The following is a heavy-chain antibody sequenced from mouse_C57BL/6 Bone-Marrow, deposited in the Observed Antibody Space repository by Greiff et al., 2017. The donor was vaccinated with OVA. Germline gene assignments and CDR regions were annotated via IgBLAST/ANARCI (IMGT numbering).Heavy chain of an antibody. Sequence: VQLKESGPELVKPGDSVKISCKASGYSFTGYFMNWVMQSHGKSLEWIGRINPYNGDTFYNQKFKGKATLTVDKSSSTAHMELRSLTSEDSAVYYCARERYDYDEDYWGQGTTLTVSS. D-gene: IGHD2-4*01. CDR3: ARERYDYDEDY. CDR1: GYSFTGYF. J-gene: IGHJ2*01. V-gene: IGHV1-20*01. CDR2: INPYNGDT.